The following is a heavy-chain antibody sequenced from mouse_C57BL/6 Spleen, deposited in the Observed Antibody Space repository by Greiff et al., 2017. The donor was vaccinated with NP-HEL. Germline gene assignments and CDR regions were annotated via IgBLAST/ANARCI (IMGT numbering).Heavy chain of an antibody. CDR3: ARVRFYGSSGWMDY. J-gene: IGHJ4*01. V-gene: IGHV1-53*01. Sequence: QVQLQQPGTELVKPGASVKLSCKASGYTFTSYSMHWVKQRPGQGLEWIGTINPGSGGTNYNEKLKSQATMTVDKSSSTAYMQLSSLTSEDSAVYYCARVRFYGSSGWMDYWGQGTSVTVSS. CDR1: GYTFTSYS. D-gene: IGHD1-1*01. CDR2: INPGSGGT.